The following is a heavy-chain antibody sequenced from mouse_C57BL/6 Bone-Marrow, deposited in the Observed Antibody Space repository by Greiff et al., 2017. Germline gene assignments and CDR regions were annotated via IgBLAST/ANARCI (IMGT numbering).Heavy chain of an antibody. Sequence: VKLMESGAELARPGASVKLSCKASGYTFTSYGISWVKQRTGQGLEWIGEIYPRSGNTYYNEKFKGKATLTADKSSSTAYMELRSLTSEDSAVYFCARPNYGSSGYWYFDVWGTGTTVTVSS. J-gene: IGHJ1*03. CDR3: ARPNYGSSGYWYFDV. V-gene: IGHV1-81*01. CDR2: IYPRSGNT. CDR1: GYTFTSYG. D-gene: IGHD1-1*01.